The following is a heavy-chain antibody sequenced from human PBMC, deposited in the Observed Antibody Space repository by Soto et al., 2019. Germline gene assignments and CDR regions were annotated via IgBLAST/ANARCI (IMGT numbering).Heavy chain of an antibody. J-gene: IGHJ6*02. CDR3: SRGARPGNDVYYYYGMDV. Sequence: GGSLRLSCAASGFTFSSYAMSWVRQAPGKGLEWVSAISGSGGSTYYADSVKGRFTISRDNSKNTLYLQMNSLRAEDTAVYSCSRGARPGNDVYYYYGMDVWGQGTTVTVSS. D-gene: IGHD1-1*01. CDR2: ISGSGGST. V-gene: IGHV3-23*01. CDR1: GFTFSSYA.